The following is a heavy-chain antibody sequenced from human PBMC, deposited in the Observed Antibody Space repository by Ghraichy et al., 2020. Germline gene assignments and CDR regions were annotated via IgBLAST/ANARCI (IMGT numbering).Heavy chain of an antibody. CDR3: ARAPLATDD. CDR1: GFTFSSYG. Sequence: GGSLRLSCAASGFTFSSYGMHWVRQAPGKGLEWLSVIWYDGSNKYYADSVKGRFTISRDNSKNTLYLQMNSLRAEDTAVYYCARAPLATDDWGQGTLVTVSS. J-gene: IGHJ4*02. D-gene: IGHD6-6*01. V-gene: IGHV3-33*01. CDR2: IWYDGSNK.